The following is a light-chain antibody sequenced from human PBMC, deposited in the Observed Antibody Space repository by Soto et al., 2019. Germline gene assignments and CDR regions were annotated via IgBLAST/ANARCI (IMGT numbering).Light chain of an antibody. Sequence: EIVLTQSPATLSLSPGERATLSCRASQSVSSYLAWYQQKPGQAPRLLIYDASNRATGTPARFSGSGPGTDFTLTISSLEPEDYAVYYCQQPYTFGQGTKLEI. CDR1: QSVSSY. J-gene: IGKJ2*01. V-gene: IGKV3-11*01. CDR2: DAS. CDR3: QQPYT.